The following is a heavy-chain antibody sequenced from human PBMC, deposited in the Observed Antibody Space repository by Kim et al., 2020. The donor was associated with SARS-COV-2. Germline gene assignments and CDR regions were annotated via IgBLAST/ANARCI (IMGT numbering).Heavy chain of an antibody. J-gene: IGHJ4*02. V-gene: IGHV3-23*01. D-gene: IGHD3-10*01. Sequence: DSVKGRFTISRDNSKNTLYLQMNSLRAEDTAVYYCAKDRALSGPLYFDYWGQGTLVTVSS. CDR3: AKDRALSGPLYFDY.